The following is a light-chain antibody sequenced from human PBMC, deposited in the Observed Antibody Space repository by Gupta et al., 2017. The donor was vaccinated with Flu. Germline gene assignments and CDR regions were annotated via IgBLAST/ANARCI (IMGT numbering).Light chain of an antibody. Sequence: QSVLTQPASVSGSPGQSISISCTGSSSDIGTYDYVSWYQQHPGKGPKLVSLEVTNRPSGVSNRFSGSKLGTTASLTISGLQADDEADYYCASFTTGSTPEVFGTGTRLTVL. CDR2: EVT. J-gene: IGLJ1*01. V-gene: IGLV2-14*03. CDR1: SSDIGTYDY. CDR3: ASFTTGSTPEV.